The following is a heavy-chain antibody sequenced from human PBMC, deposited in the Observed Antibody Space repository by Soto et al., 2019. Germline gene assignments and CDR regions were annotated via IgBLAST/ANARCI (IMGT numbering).Heavy chain of an antibody. Sequence: GGSLRLSCAASGFTFSSYAMSWVRQAPGKGLEWVSAISGSGGSTYYADSVKGRFTISRDNSKNTLYLQMNSLRAEDTAVYYCARGVAALGYSSSWPHFDYWGQGTLVTVSS. CDR2: ISGSGGST. V-gene: IGHV3-23*01. CDR3: ARGVAALGYSSSWPHFDY. D-gene: IGHD6-13*01. J-gene: IGHJ4*02. CDR1: GFTFSSYA.